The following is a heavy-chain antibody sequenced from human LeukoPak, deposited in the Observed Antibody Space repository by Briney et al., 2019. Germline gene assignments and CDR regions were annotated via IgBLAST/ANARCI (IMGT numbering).Heavy chain of an antibody. CDR1: GGSISTSNYY. J-gene: IGHJ4*02. V-gene: IGHV4-39*07. CDR3: ARRTYYYASGSYSPPRY. CDR2: IFYSGST. Sequence: PSETLSLTCTVSGGSISTSNYYWGWIRQPPGKGLEWIGNIFYSGSTYYSPSLRSRVTISLDTSRNQFSLKLNSVTAADTAVYYCARRTYYYASGSYSPPRYWGQGTLVTVSS. D-gene: IGHD3-10*01.